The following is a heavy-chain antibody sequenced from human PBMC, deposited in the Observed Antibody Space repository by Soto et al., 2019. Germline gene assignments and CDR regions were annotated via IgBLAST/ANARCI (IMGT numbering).Heavy chain of an antibody. Sequence: EVQLLESGGGLVKPGGSLRLSCAASGFTFSTNSMTWVRQAPGKGLEWVCGISGGGDSTHYADSVKGRFTISRDNSKNMVYLQMNSLTADDTAVYFCSKWDGYGDQWGQGTLVTVSS. J-gene: IGHJ5*02. CDR3: SKWDGYGDQ. CDR2: ISGGGDST. CDR1: GFTFSTNS. V-gene: IGHV3-23*01. D-gene: IGHD5-12*01.